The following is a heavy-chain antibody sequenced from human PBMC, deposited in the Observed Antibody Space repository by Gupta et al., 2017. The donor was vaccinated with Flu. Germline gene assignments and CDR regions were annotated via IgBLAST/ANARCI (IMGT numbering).Heavy chain of an antibody. CDR1: GGSISSGSYY. V-gene: IGHV4-61*02. CDR2: IYTSGST. CDR3: ERAGEDDGGQAGIGYFDY. Sequence: QVQLQESGPGLVKPSQTPSLTCTVSGGSISSGSYYWSWIRQPAGKGLEWSGRIYTSGSTNLNEYLKRRGTQSVEKYKKKCSLKRSSVTDGDLEVYDGERAGEDDGGQAGIGYFDYWGQGNLITVS. J-gene: IGHJ4*02. D-gene: IGHD1-1*01.